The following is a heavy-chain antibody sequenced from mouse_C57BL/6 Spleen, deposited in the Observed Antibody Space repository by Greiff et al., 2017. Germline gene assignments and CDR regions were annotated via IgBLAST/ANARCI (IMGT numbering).Heavy chain of an antibody. Sequence: VQLKQSGPELVKPGASVKISCKASGYSFTDYYMNWVKQSNGKSLEWIGVINPNYGTTSYNQKFKGKATLTVDQSSSTASMQLNSLTFEDAAVDYYARAYGSSYGYFDVWGTGTTVTVSS. J-gene: IGHJ1*03. D-gene: IGHD1-1*01. CDR3: ARAYGSSYGYFDV. V-gene: IGHV1-39*01. CDR1: GYSFTDYY. CDR2: INPNYGTT.